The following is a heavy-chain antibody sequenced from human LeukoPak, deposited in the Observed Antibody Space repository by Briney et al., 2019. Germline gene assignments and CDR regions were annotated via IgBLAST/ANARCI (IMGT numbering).Heavy chain of an antibody. J-gene: IGHJ4*02. CDR1: GGSISSGDYY. CDR3: ARGDSGSYYVYFDY. Sequence: SQTLSLTCTVPGGSISSGDYYWSWIRQPPGKGLEWIGYIYYSGSTYYNPSLKSRVTMSVDTSKNQFSLKLSSVTAADTAVYYCARGDSGSYYVYFDYWGQGTLVTVSS. V-gene: IGHV4-30-4*01. D-gene: IGHD1-26*01. CDR2: IYYSGST.